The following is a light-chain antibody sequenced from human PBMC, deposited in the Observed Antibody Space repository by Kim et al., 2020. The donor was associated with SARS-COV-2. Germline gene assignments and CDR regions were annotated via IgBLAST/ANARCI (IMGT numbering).Light chain of an antibody. CDR3: SSYAGSNNLV. J-gene: IGLJ2*01. CDR1: SSAVGGYNY. Sequence: GPSVNISCTGTSSAVGGYNYVSWYQQHPGKAPKLMIYEVTKRPSGVPDRFSGSKSGNTASLTVSGLQAEDEADYYCSSYAGSNNLVFGGGTQLTVL. V-gene: IGLV2-8*01. CDR2: EVT.